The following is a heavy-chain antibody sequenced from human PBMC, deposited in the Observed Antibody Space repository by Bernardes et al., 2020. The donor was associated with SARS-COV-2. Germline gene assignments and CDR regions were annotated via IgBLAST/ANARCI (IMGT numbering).Heavy chain of an antibody. J-gene: IGHJ6*02. Sequence: SETLSLTCAVYGGSFSGYYWSWIRQPPGKGLEWIGEINHSGSTNYNPSLKSRVTISVDTSKNQFSLKLSSVTAADTAVYYCARCRAVVVPAAISDYYYYYGMDGWGQGTTVTVSS. D-gene: IGHD2-2*01. CDR3: ARCRAVVVPAAISDYYYYYGMDG. CDR1: GGSFSGYY. V-gene: IGHV4-34*01. CDR2: INHSGST.